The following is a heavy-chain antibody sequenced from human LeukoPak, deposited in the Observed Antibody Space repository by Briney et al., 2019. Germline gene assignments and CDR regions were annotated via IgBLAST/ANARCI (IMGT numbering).Heavy chain of an antibody. V-gene: IGHV3-53*01. J-gene: IGHJ4*02. Sequence: PGGSLRLSCAASGFTVRSNYMSWVRQAPGKGLEWVSVIYSGGSTYYADSVKGRFTISRDNSKNTLYLQMNSLRAEDTAVYYCAKDVVVVPAATDYWGQGTLVTVSS. CDR2: IYSGGST. CDR1: GFTVRSNY. D-gene: IGHD2-2*01. CDR3: AKDVVVVPAATDY.